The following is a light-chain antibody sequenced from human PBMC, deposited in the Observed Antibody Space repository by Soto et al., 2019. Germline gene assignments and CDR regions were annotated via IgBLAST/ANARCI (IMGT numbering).Light chain of an antibody. V-gene: IGKV1-5*01. CDR1: QSIRSW. CDR3: QQYESYSPHT. Sequence: DIQMTQSPSTLSASVGDRVTMTCRASQSIRSWLAWYQQKPGKAPKLLIYDASSLESGVPSRFSGRRSGTEFTFTISSLQPDDFGTYYCQQYESYSPHTFVGGTTVDIK. J-gene: IGKJ4*02. CDR2: DAS.